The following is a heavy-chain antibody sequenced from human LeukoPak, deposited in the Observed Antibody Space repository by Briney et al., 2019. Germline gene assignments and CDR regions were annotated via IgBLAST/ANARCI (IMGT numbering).Heavy chain of an antibody. CDR2: LHADGNEK. V-gene: IGHV3-7*01. D-gene: IGHD5-12*01. J-gene: IGHJ4*02. Sequence: PGGSLRLSCAASGFSLSGYWMSWVRQAPGKGLEWVARLHADGNEKNFVGSVQGRFTVSRDYAKNSLYLQMNSLRVEDTAVYYCARGGYSFDYLGQGTLVTVSS. CDR3: ARGGYSFDY. CDR1: GFSLSGYW.